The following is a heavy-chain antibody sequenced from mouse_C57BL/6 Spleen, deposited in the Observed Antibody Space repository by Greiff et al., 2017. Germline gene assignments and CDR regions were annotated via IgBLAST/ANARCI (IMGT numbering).Heavy chain of an antibody. CDR1: GYAFSSYW. D-gene: IGHD2-3*01. J-gene: IGHJ4*01. Sequence: QVQLQQSGAELVKPGASVKISCKASGYAFSSYWMNWVKQRPGKGLEWIGQIYPGDGDTNYNGKFKGKATLTADKSSSTAYMQLSSLTSEDSAVYFCARWLLLTFYAMDYWGQGTSVTVSS. V-gene: IGHV1-80*01. CDR3: ARWLLLTFYAMDY. CDR2: IYPGDGDT.